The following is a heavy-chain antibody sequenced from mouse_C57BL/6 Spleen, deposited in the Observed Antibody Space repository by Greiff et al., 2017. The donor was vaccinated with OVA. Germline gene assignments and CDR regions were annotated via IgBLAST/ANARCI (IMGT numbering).Heavy chain of an antibody. J-gene: IGHJ1*03. CDR3: ARYYGSSYWYFDV. D-gene: IGHD1-1*01. Sequence: QVQLQQSGAELVRPGASVKLSCKASGYTFTDYYINWVKQRPGQGLEWIARIYPGSGNTYYNEKFKGKATLTAEKSSSTAYMQLSSLTSEDSAVYCCARYYGSSYWYFDVWGTGTTVTVSS. V-gene: IGHV1-76*01. CDR1: GYTFTDYY. CDR2: IYPGSGNT.